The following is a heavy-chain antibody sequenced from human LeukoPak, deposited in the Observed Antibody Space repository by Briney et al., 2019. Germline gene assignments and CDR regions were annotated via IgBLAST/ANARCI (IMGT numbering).Heavy chain of an antibody. V-gene: IGHV1-46*01. J-gene: IGHJ4*02. D-gene: IGHD3-16*01. CDR3: ARVSMITFGGVILYFDY. CDR1: GYTFTSYY. Sequence: ASVKVPCKASGYTFTSYYMHWVRQAPGQGLEWMGIINPSGGSTSYAQKFQGRVTMTRDTSTSTVYMELSSLRSEDTAVYYCARVSMITFGGVILYFDYWGQGTLVTVSS. CDR2: INPSGGST.